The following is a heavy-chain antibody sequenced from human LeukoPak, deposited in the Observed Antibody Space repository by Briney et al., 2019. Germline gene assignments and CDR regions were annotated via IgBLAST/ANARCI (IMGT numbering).Heavy chain of an antibody. CDR1: GFTFSSYW. D-gene: IGHD2-15*01. J-gene: IGHJ4*02. CDR3: ARDQLYCSGGTCYFDY. Sequence: GGSLRLSCAASGFTFSSYWMHWVRQAPGKGLVWVSRIKSDGSSTSYADSAKGRFTISRDNAKNTLYLQMNSLRAEDTAVYYCARDQLYCSGGTCYFDYWGQGTLVTVSS. CDR2: IKSDGSST. V-gene: IGHV3-74*01.